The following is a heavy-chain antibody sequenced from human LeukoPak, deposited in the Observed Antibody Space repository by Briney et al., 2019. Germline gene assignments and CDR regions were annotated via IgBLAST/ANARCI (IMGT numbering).Heavy chain of an antibody. J-gene: IGHJ5*02. CDR1: GGSISSGGYS. CDR3: ARAVSMTTVTKYWFDP. D-gene: IGHD4-17*01. V-gene: IGHV4-30-2*01. CDR2: IYHSGST. Sequence: PSQTLSLTCAVSGGSISSGGYSWSWIRQPPGKGLEWIGYIYHSGSTYYNPSLKSRVTISVDRSKNQFSLKLSSVTAADTAVYYCARAVSMTTVTKYWFDPWGQGTLVTVSS.